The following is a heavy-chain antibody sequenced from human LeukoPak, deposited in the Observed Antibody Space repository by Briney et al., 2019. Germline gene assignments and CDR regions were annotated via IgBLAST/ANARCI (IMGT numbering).Heavy chain of an antibody. D-gene: IGHD6-13*01. CDR1: GGSFSGYY. Sequence: SETLSLTCAVYGGSFSGYYWSWIRQPPGKGLEWIGGINHSGSTNYNPSLKSRVTISVDTSKNQFSLKLSSVTAADTAVYYCARGRGNSSWYDPYFDYWGQGTLVTVSS. CDR3: ARGRGNSSWYDPYFDY. V-gene: IGHV4-34*01. J-gene: IGHJ4*02. CDR2: INHSGST.